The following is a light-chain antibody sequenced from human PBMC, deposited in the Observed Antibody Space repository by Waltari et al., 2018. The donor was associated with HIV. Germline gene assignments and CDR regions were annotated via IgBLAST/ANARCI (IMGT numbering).Light chain of an antibody. CDR3: QSYDSSLRGIL. Sequence: QSMLTQPPSASGTPGQRVTISCSGSSSNIGRYYVYWYQQLPGTAPKLLIYRNNQRPSGVPDRFSGSKSGTSASLAISGLRSEDEADYYCQSYDSSLRGILFGGGTKLTVL. CDR2: RNN. J-gene: IGLJ2*01. CDR1: SSNIGRYY. V-gene: IGLV1-47*01.